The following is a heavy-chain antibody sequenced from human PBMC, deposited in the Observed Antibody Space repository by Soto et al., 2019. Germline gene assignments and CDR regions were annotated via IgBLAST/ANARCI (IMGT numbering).Heavy chain of an antibody. J-gene: IGHJ4*02. CDR2: IY. CDR3: ARGPKSDC. CDR1: GFSVGGNY. V-gene: IGHV3-53*01. Sequence: EERLVQSGGGLVQPGGSLRLSCAAYGFSVGGNYVSWVRQAPGKGLELVSLIYMKGRFTLSRDNSNNMLYLQMDSLRAEDTAVYYWARGPKSDCWGQGTRVIVSS.